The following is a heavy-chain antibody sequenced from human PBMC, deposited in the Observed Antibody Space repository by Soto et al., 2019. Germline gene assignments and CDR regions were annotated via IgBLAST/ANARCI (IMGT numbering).Heavy chain of an antibody. CDR2: ISYDGSNK. V-gene: IGHV3-30*18. J-gene: IGHJ5*02. D-gene: IGHD2-2*01. CDR1: GFTFSSYG. Sequence: SLGLSCAASGFTFSSYGMHWVRQAPGKGLEWVAVISYDGSNKYYADSVKGRFTISRDNSKNTLYLQMNSLRAEDTAVYYCAKDHGSSTSCHNWLDPWGEGTLVTVSS. CDR3: AKDHGSSTSCHNWLDP.